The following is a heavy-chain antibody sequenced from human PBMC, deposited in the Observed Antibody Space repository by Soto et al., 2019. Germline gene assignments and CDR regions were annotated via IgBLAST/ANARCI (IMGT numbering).Heavy chain of an antibody. J-gene: IGHJ4*02. CDR1: GFSFSGYG. V-gene: IGHV3-30*18. CDR3: AKDEGSGSYYVTGGY. CDR2: TSYEESRK. D-gene: IGHD3-10*01. Sequence: PXGSMGLAVAASGFSFSGYGVHWVRQATGKGLEWVAVTSYEESRKYYADSVKGRFTISRDNSKKTLYLQMNSLRAEDTAVYYCAKDEGSGSYYVTGGYRGEETLGTMSS.